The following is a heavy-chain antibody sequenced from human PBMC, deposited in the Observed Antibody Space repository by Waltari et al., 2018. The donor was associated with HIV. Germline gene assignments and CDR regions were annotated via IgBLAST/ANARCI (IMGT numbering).Heavy chain of an antibody. J-gene: IGHJ4*02. D-gene: IGHD5-12*01. V-gene: IGHV3-9*01. CDR2: SSWNSGRA. CDR1: GFPFDDYG. CDR3: AKGDVGGPWVEMATLGTHFDD. Sequence: EVQMVEFGGGLVQPGRSLRLSCVGSGFPFDDYGMHWVRQARGKGLEVGLSSSWNSGRAVYADSVKGRFTISRDNAKKSLLLQMHSLRTEDTAVYYCAKGDVGGPWVEMATLGTHFDDWGRGTLVTFSS.